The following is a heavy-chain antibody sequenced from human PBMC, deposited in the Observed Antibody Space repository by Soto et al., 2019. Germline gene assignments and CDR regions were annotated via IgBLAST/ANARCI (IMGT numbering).Heavy chain of an antibody. CDR1: GLTFTRYS. CDR3: ARESEDRTSNFHY. J-gene: IGHJ4*02. Sequence: EVQLVESGGGLVKPGGSLRLSCAASGLTFTRYSMNWVRQAPGKGLEWVSSISSTTNYIYYAGSMMGRFTVSRDNAKNSVYLEMNSLSAEDTALYYCARESEDRTSNFHYWGQGTLVTVSS. CDR2: ISSTTNYI. V-gene: IGHV3-21*01.